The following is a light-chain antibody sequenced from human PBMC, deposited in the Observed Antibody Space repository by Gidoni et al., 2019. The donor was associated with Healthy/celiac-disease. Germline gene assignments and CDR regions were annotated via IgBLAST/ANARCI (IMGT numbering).Light chain of an antibody. CDR3: QQSYSTPPVA. CDR2: AAS. Sequence: DIQMTQSPSSLSASVGDRVTITCRASPSISSYLNWYQQKPGKAPKLLIYAASSLQSGVPSRFSGSGSGTDFTLTISSLQPEDFATYYCQQSYSTPPVAFXQXTKLEIK. J-gene: IGKJ2*01. CDR1: PSISSY. V-gene: IGKV1-39*01.